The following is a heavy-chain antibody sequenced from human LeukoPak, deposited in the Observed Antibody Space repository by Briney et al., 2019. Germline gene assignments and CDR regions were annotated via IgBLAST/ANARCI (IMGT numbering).Heavy chain of an antibody. CDR2: IIPIFGTA. CDR1: GGTFNSYA. CDR3: ARDWEWAQGKDCFDP. V-gene: IGHV1-69*13. J-gene: IGHJ5*02. Sequence: SVKVSCTASGGTFNSYAISWVRQAPGQGLEWMGGIIPIFGTANYAQKFQGRVTITADESTSTAYMELSSLRSDDTAVYYCARDWEWAQGKDCFDPWGQGTLVTVSS. D-gene: IGHD3-3*01.